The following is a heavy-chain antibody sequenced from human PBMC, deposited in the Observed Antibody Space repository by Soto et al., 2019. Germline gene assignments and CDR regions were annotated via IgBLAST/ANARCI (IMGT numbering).Heavy chain of an antibody. CDR3: ARDMGSAMTTRIFDH. D-gene: IGHD4-17*01. J-gene: IGHJ4*02. V-gene: IGHV4-30-4*01. CDR2: IYYGEST. Sequence: QVLVQESGPGLVKPSQTLTLSCTVSGGSVDSGNHYWNWIRQPPGKGLEWIGYIYYGESTYYNPALQRRATITVDKSQSRFSLRLTSVTAADTAVYFCARDMGSAMTTRIFDHWGQGTLVTVSS. CDR1: GGSVDSGNHY.